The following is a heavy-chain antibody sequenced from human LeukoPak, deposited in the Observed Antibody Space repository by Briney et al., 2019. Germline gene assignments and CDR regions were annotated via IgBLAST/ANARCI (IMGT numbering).Heavy chain of an antibody. Sequence: AGGSLRLSCAASGFTFSSYEMNWVRQAPGKGLEWVSYISSSGSTIYYADSVKGRFTISRDNAKNSLYLQMNSLRAEDAAVYYCVKDRTGTCTLDYWGQGTLVTVSS. CDR2: ISSSGSTI. CDR3: VKDRTGTCTLDY. J-gene: IGHJ4*02. D-gene: IGHD4-17*01. V-gene: IGHV3-48*03. CDR1: GFTFSSYE.